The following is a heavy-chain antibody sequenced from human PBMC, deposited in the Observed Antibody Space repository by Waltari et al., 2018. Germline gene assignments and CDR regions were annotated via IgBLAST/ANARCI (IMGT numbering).Heavy chain of an antibody. CDR2: IWYDGSNK. Sequence: QVQLVESGGGVVQPGMSLRLSCAASGFTFSSYGMHWGRQAPGKGLEWVAVIWYDGSNKYYADSVKGRFTISRDNSKNTLYLQMNSLRAEDTAMYYCAKDRTDFDYWGQGTLVTVSS. V-gene: IGHV3-30*18. CDR3: AKDRTDFDY. CDR1: GFTFSSYG. J-gene: IGHJ4*02.